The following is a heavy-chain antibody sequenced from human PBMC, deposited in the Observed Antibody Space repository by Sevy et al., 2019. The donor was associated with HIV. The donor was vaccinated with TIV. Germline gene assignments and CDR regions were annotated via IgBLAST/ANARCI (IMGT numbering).Heavy chain of an antibody. D-gene: IGHD3-3*01. CDR2: INPNSGGT. CDR3: ARERVDVLYDFWSGYPAGYFDY. Sequence: ASVKVSCKASGYTFTGYYMHWVRQAPGQGLEWMGWINPNSGGTNYAQKFQGRVTMTRETSISTSYMELSRLRSDDTAVYYCARERVDVLYDFWSGYPAGYFDYWGQGPLVTVSS. J-gene: IGHJ4*02. CDR1: GYTFTGYY. V-gene: IGHV1-2*02.